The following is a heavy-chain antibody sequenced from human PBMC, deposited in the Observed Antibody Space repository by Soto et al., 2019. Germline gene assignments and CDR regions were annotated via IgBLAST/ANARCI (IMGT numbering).Heavy chain of an antibody. V-gene: IGHV3-74*01. CDR3: ARFGTYYDSSGFLY. Sequence: FLRLSCAASGFTFGYYWMHWVRQAPGKGLVWVSRVNSDGSSTGYADSVKGRFTISRDNAKNTLYLQMNSLRAEDTAVYYCARFGTYYDSSGFLYWGQGALVTVSS. CDR2: VNSDGSST. J-gene: IGHJ4*02. D-gene: IGHD3-22*01. CDR1: GFTFGYYW.